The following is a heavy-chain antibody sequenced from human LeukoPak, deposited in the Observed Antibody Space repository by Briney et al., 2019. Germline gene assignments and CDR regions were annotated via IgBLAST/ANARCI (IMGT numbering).Heavy chain of an antibody. CDR2: IYYSGRI. J-gene: IGHJ4*02. D-gene: IGHD2-15*01. Sequence: AETLSLTCTVSGFSISSYYLSWIRQPPGKGLEWIGYIYYSGRINYNPALKSRVTISVETPSNQFSLKLSYVTAADTAMYYCASKVAYCSGGSCYGYFDYWGQGTLVTVSS. CDR1: GFSISSYY. V-gene: IGHV4-59*08. CDR3: ASKVAYCSGGSCYGYFDY.